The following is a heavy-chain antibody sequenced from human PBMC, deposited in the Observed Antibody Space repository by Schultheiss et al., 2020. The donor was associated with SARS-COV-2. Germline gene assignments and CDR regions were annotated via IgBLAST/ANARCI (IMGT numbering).Heavy chain of an antibody. CDR1: GFTFSSYG. Sequence: GGSLRLSCAASGFTFSSYGMHWVRQAPGKGLEWVSYISSSSSTIYYADSVKGRFTISRDNSKNTLYLQMNSLRAEDTAVYYCAKDRGTDGYNFYYYYYGMDVWGQGTTVTVSS. J-gene: IGHJ6*02. CDR3: AKDRGTDGYNFYYYYYGMDV. V-gene: IGHV3-48*01. D-gene: IGHD5-24*01. CDR2: ISSSSSTI.